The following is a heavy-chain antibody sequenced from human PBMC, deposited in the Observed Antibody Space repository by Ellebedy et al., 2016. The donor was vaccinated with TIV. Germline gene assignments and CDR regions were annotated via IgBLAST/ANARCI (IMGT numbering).Heavy chain of an antibody. CDR2: IYPGDSDT. D-gene: IGHD4-17*01. V-gene: IGHV5-51*01. CDR1: GYSFTSYW. CDR3: ARLKDGDLDY. J-gene: IGHJ4*02. Sequence: GESLKISCKGSGYSFTSYWIGWVRQIPGKGLEWMGIIYPGDSDTRYSPSFQGQVTISADKSISTAYLQWSSLKASATAMYHWARLKDGDLDYWGQGTLVTVSS.